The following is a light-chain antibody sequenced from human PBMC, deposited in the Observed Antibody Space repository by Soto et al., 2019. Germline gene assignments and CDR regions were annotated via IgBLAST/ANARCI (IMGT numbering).Light chain of an antibody. CDR3: QQRSNFMWT. J-gene: IGKJ1*01. CDR2: DTS. CDR1: QSVRNY. V-gene: IGKV3-11*01. Sequence: EIVLTQSPATLSLSPGERATLSCRASQSVRNYLAWYQQKPGQAPRLLMYDTSNRAPGIPGRFSGSGSGTDFTLTFSSLDSENIAVYFLQQRSNFMWTLVQGTTVEI.